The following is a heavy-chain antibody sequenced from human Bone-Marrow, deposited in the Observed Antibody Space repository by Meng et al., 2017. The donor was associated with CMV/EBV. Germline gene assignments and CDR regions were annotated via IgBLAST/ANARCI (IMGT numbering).Heavy chain of an antibody. J-gene: IGHJ4*02. V-gene: IGHV1-18*01. CDR2: INAYNGNT. D-gene: IGHD2-8*01. CDR3: VMDDY. CDR1: GYTFTRDG. Sequence: VKLVKAGAEVKKPGASVRVYCKDYGYTFTRDGISRGRQATGQGIEWMGRINAYNGNTNYAKKLQGRATKTTDTDTSTVYMELRSLRYDDTDVYYCVMDDYWGQGTLVTVSS.